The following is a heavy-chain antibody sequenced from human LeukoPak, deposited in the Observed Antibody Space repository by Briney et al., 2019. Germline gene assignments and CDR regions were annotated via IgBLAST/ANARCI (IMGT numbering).Heavy chain of an antibody. CDR2: ISGSGGST. V-gene: IGHV3-23*01. CDR3: AKDSLFHYGDYVVY. CDR1: GFTFSSYA. J-gene: IGHJ4*02. Sequence: PGGSLRHSCAASGFTFSSYAMSWVRQTPGKGLEWVSAISGSGGSTYYADSVKGRFTISRDNSKNTLYLQMNSLRAEDTAVYYCAKDSLFHYGDYVVYWGQGTLVTVSS. D-gene: IGHD4-17*01.